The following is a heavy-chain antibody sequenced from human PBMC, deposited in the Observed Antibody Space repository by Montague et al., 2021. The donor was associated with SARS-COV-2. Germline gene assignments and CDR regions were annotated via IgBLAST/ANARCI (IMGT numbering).Heavy chain of an antibody. V-gene: IGHV4-59*11. CDR2: IYYLGTT. J-gene: IGHJ6*02. Sequence: SETLSLTCIVSGGSISGHYWSWVRQTPEKGLGWIGYIYYLGTTNYNPSLKTRVTLSVDTSKNQLSLMLTSVTAADTGVYYCARNGGAAVPGLLLGMDIWGQGTTVTVSS. D-gene: IGHD6-19*01. CDR1: GGSISGHY. CDR3: ARNGGAAVPGLLLGMDI.